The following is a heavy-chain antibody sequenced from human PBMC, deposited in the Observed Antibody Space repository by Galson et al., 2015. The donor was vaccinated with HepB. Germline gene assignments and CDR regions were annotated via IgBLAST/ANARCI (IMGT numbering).Heavy chain of an antibody. CDR2: VSSSGSSM. CDR3: AKGHGSGSWLGGY. V-gene: IGHV3-48*02. CDR1: GFSFSSYT. J-gene: IGHJ4*02. Sequence: SLRLSCAASGFSFSSYTMNWIRQTPGKGLEWVSWVSSSGSSMDSADSVKGRFTISRDNAKNALYLQMNNLRDEDTAVYYCAKGHGSGSWLGGYWGQGPLVPVSS. D-gene: IGHD6-13*01.